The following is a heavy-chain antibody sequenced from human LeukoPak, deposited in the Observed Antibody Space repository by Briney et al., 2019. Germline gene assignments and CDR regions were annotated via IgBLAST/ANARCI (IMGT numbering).Heavy chain of an antibody. V-gene: IGHV1-18*01. Sequence: ASVKVSCKASGYTFTTYGISWVRQAPGQGLQWMGWISGYNGNTNYAQKFQGRVTMTTDTSTSTVYMELRNLKFDDTAIYYCAREVYVGWKDIEVRPAADTATYHGMDVWGQGTTVTVSS. J-gene: IGHJ6*02. CDR2: ISGYNGNT. D-gene: IGHD2-2*01. CDR1: GYTFTTYG. CDR3: AREVYVGWKDIEVRPAADTATYHGMDV.